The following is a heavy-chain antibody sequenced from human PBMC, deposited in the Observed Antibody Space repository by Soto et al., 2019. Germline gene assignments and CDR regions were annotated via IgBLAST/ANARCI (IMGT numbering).Heavy chain of an antibody. CDR1: GFTFRTNA. CDR3: AKNGYSSGWYGDY. D-gene: IGHD6-19*01. Sequence: QVQLVESGGGVVQPGRSLRLSCAASGFTFRTNAMHWVRQAPGKGLEWVAVISYDGNNKYYADSVKGRFTISRDNSKNTLYLKMNSLRAEDTAVYYCAKNGYSSGWYGDYWGQGTLVTVSS. V-gene: IGHV3-30*18. J-gene: IGHJ4*02. CDR2: ISYDGNNK.